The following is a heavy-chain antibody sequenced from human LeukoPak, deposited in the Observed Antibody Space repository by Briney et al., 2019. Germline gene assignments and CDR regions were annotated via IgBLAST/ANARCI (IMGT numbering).Heavy chain of an antibody. CDR2: INHSGST. Sequence: SDTLSLTCAVYGGSFSGYYWSWIRQPPGKGLEWIGEINHSGSTNYNPSLKSRVTISIDTSKNQFSLKLSSVTAADSAVYYCAKSDGSGSYFDYWGQGTLVTVS. D-gene: IGHD3-10*01. J-gene: IGHJ4*02. CDR3: AKSDGSGSYFDY. CDR1: GGSFSGYY. V-gene: IGHV4-34*01.